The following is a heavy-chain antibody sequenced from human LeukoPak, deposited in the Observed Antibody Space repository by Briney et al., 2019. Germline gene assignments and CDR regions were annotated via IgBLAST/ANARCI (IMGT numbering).Heavy chain of an antibody. J-gene: IGHJ4*02. CDR2: ISAYSGNT. Sequence: ASVKVSCKASGYTFTSYGISWVRQAPGQGLEWMGWISAYSGNTNYAQKLQGRVTMTTDTSTSAAYMELRSLRSDDTAVYYCASDRLDYYYGSSFLDYWGQGTLVTVSS. CDR3: ASDRLDYYYGSSFLDY. CDR1: GYTFTSYG. D-gene: IGHD3-10*01. V-gene: IGHV1-18*01.